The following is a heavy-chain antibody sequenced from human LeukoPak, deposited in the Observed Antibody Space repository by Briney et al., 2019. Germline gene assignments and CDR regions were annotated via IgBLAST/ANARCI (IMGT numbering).Heavy chain of an antibody. CDR2: INWNGGST. V-gene: IGHV3-20*04. Sequence: GGSLRLSCAASGFTFDDYGMSWVRQAPGKGLEWVSGINWNGGSTGYADSVKGRFTISRDNAKNSLYLQMNSLRAEDTALYYCARDEGVTWQYYFDYWGQGTLVTVSS. J-gene: IGHJ4*02. CDR1: GFTFDDYG. CDR3: ARDEGVTWQYYFDY. D-gene: IGHD4-23*01.